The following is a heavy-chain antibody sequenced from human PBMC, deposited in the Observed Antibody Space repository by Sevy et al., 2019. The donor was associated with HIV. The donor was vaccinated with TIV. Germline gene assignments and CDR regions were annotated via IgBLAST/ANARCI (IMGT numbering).Heavy chain of an antibody. Sequence: GGSLRLSCAASGFTFSSYGMHWVRQAPGKGLEWVAFIRYDGSNKYYADSVKGRFTISRDNAKNSLYLQMNSLRAEDTAVYYCARELRFLEWLDAFDIWGQGTMVTVSS. CDR1: GFTFSSYG. V-gene: IGHV3-30*02. CDR3: ARELRFLEWLDAFDI. D-gene: IGHD3-3*01. J-gene: IGHJ3*02. CDR2: IRYDGSNK.